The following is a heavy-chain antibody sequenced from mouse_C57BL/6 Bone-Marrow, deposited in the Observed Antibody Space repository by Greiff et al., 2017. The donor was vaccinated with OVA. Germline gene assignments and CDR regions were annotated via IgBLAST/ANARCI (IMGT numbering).Heavy chain of an antibody. CDR2: ISDGGSYT. D-gene: IGHD2-4*01. CDR3: ARKNDYDGVFFAY. V-gene: IGHV5-4*03. CDR1: GFTFSSYA. Sequence: EVKLVESGGGLVKPGGSLKLSCAASGFTFSSYAMSWVRQTPEKRLEWVATISDGGSYTYYPDNVKGRFTISRDNAKNNLYLQMRHLKSEDTAMYYCARKNDYDGVFFAYWGQGTLVTVSA. J-gene: IGHJ3*01.